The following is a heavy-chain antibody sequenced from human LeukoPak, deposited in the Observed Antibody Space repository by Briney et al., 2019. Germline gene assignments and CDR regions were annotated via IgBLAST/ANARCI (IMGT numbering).Heavy chain of an antibody. Sequence: GGSLRLSCAASGFTFSIYSVNWVRQAPGKGLEWVSYISSSSSTIHYVDSVKGRFTISRDDAKNSLYLQMNNLRAEDTAVYYCARDLYPGYWGQGTLVTVSS. J-gene: IGHJ4*02. CDR1: GFTFSIYS. V-gene: IGHV3-48*01. CDR3: ARDLYPGY. D-gene: IGHD3-16*01. CDR2: ISSSSSTI.